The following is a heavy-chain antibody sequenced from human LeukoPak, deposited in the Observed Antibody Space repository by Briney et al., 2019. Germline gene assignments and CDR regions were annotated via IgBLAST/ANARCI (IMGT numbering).Heavy chain of an antibody. V-gene: IGHV5-51*01. Sequence: GESLKISCKGSGYSFTSYWIGWVRQMPGKGLEWTGIIYPGDSDTRYSPSFQGQVTISADKSISTAYLQWSSLKASDTAVYHCARLNYPYYYYYMDVWGKGTTVTVSS. D-gene: IGHD1-7*01. CDR2: IYPGDSDT. CDR1: GYSFTSYW. CDR3: ARLNYPYYYYYMDV. J-gene: IGHJ6*03.